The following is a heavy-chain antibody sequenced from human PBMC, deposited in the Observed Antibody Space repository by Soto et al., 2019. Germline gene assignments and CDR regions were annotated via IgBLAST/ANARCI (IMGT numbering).Heavy chain of an antibody. V-gene: IGHV1-69*08. CDR3: ARDLSAVAGTQAVDM. Sequence: QVQLVQSGAEVKKPGSSVRVSCKASGDTFSSLTLSWVRQAPGQSLEWMGRVVPVLGSTNYAQKFQGSVTCTADLSAGTAYMELWSLSSDETAMYFCARDLSAVAGTQAVDMWGQGTLVIVSS. CDR2: VVPVLGST. D-gene: IGHD1-1*01. CDR1: GDTFSSLT. J-gene: IGHJ3*02.